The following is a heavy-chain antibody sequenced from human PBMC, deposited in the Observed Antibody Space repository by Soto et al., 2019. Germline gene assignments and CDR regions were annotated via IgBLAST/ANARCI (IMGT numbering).Heavy chain of an antibody. CDR1: GGSISSGDYY. V-gene: IGHV4-30-4*01. D-gene: IGHD4-17*01. CDR3: ARDHVSGDYLPNNWFDP. J-gene: IGHJ5*02. CDR2: IYYSGST. Sequence: SETLSLTCTVSGGSISSGDYYWSWIRQPPGKGLEWIGYIYYSGSTYYNPSLKSRVTISVDTSKNQFSLKLSSVTAADTAVYYCARDHVSGDYLPNNWFDPWGQGTLVTVSS.